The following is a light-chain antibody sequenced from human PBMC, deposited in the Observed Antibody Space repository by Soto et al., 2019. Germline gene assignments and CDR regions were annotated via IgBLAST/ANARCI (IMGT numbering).Light chain of an antibody. Sequence: QSALTPPRSVSGSPGQSITISCTGTSSDVGGYNYVSWYRQHPGKAPKLMIYDVSKRPSGVPDRFSGSKSGNTASLTISGLQAEDEADYYCCSYAGSYTHYVFGTGTKVTVL. CDR1: SSDVGGYNY. J-gene: IGLJ1*01. CDR3: CSYAGSYTHYV. CDR2: DVS. V-gene: IGLV2-11*01.